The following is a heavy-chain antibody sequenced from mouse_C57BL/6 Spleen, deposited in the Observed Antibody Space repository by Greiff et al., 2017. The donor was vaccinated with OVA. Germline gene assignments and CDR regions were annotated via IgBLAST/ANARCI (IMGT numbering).Heavy chain of an antibody. CDR3: GRPGYGSSYWFAD. Sequence: EVKLVESGGGLVKPGGSLKLSCAASGFTFSDYGMHWVRQAPEKGLEWVAYISSGSSTIYYADPVTGRFTISRDNAKNTLFLQMTSLRYEDTAMYYCGRPGYGSSYWFADWGQGTLVTVSA. D-gene: IGHD2-2*01. V-gene: IGHV5-17*01. CDR2: ISSGSSTI. CDR1: GFTFSDYG. J-gene: IGHJ3*01.